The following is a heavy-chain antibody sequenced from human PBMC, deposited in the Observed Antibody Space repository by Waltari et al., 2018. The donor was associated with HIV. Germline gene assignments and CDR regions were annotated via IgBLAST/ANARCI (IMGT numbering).Heavy chain of an antibody. CDR3: ARSYVMYGSGFLGLAY. CDR2: IYYSGST. V-gene: IGHV4-39*01. CDR1: GGSISRSSYY. D-gene: IGHD3-10*01. Sequence: QLQLQESGPGLVKPSETLSLTCTVSGGSISRSSYYWGWIRQPPGKGLEWIGTIYYSGSTYYNPSLKSRVTISVDTSKNQFSLNLSSVTAADTAVYFCARSYVMYGSGFLGLAYWGQGTLVTVSS. J-gene: IGHJ1*01.